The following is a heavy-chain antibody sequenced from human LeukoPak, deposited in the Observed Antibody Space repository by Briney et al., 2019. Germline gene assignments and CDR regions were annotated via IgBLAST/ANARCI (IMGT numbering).Heavy chain of an antibody. Sequence: ASVKVSCKVSGYTLTELSMHWVRQAPGQRLEWMGWINAGNGNTKYSQKFQGRVTITRDTSASTAYMELSSLRSEDTAVYYCARESSSWFEFDYWGQGTLVTVSS. V-gene: IGHV1-3*01. D-gene: IGHD6-13*01. CDR3: ARESSSWFEFDY. CDR1: GYTLTELS. CDR2: INAGNGNT. J-gene: IGHJ4*02.